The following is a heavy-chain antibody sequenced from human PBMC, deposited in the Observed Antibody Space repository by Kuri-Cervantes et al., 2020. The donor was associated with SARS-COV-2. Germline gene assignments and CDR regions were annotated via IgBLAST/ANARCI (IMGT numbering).Heavy chain of an antibody. D-gene: IGHD1-26*01. Sequence: GESLKISCAASGFTFSSYAMSWVRQAPGKGLEWVSAISGSGGSTYYADSVKGWFTISRDNSKNTLYLQMNSLRAEDTAVYYCAKDVSYGYYYYMDVWGKGTTVTVSS. CDR3: AKDVSYGYYYYMDV. CDR1: GFTFSSYA. CDR2: ISGSGGST. J-gene: IGHJ6*03. V-gene: IGHV3-23*01.